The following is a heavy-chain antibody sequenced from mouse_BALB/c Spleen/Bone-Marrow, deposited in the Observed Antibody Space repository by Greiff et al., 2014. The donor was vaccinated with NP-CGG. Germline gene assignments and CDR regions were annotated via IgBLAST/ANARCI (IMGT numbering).Heavy chain of an antibody. V-gene: IGHV1S81*02. CDR1: GYTFTNYW. Sequence: VQRVESGAELLKPGASLKLSCKASGYTFTNYWIHWVKQRPGQGLEWIGEINPSNGRTNYNEKFKTKATLTVDKSSSTAYMQLSSLTSEDSAVNYCAARLSHLAMDYWGQGTSVTVSS. CDR3: AARLSHLAMDY. J-gene: IGHJ4*01. D-gene: IGHD2-2*01. CDR2: INPSNGRT.